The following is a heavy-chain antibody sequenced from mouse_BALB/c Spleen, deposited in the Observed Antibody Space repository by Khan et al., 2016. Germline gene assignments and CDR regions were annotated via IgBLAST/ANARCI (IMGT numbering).Heavy chain of an antibody. CDR1: GYTFTNYG. Sequence: QIQLVQSGPELKKPGETVKISCKASGYTFTNYGMNWVKQAPGKGLKWMGWINTNTGEPTYAEEFKGRFAFSLETSASTSYLQINNLKNEGTATCSCAECDYGSNWFAYGRQGTLVTVSA. CDR3: AECDYGSNWFAY. J-gene: IGHJ3*01. D-gene: IGHD1-1*01. V-gene: IGHV9-3*02. CDR2: INTNTGEP.